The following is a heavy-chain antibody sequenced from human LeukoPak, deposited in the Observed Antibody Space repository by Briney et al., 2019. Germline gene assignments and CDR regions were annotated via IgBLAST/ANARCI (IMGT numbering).Heavy chain of an antibody. CDR1: GYTLTELS. CDR2: INLSGGST. CDR3: AREWPRYYYCSGRNWFDP. V-gene: IGHV1-46*01. D-gene: IGHD3-10*01. Sequence: ASVKVSCKVSGYTLTELSMHWVRQAPGQGLEWMGIINLSGGSTSYAQKFQGRVTMTRDTSISTAYIELSRLRSDDTVVYYCAREWPRYYYCSGRNWFDPWGQGTLVTVSS. J-gene: IGHJ5*02.